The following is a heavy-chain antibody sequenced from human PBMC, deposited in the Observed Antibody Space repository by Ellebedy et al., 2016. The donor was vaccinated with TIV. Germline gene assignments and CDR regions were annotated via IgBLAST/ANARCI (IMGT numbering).Heavy chain of an antibody. J-gene: IGHJ5*02. CDR2: ISTGGDHI. CDR1: GFSFSSYS. CDR3: ARGYGYGFSHPPWFGP. Sequence: PGGSLRLSCAASGFSFSSYSMNWVRQAPGKELEWLSFISTGGDHINYAASAKGRFSISRDNSKNSLYLHLDSLRAEDTAVYYCARGYGYGFSHPPWFGPWGHGTLVTVSS. D-gene: IGHD5-18*01. V-gene: IGHV3-21*05.